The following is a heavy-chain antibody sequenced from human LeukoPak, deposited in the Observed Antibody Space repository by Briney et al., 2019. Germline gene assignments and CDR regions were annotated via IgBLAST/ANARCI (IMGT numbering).Heavy chain of an antibody. V-gene: IGHV4-39*07. D-gene: IGHD3-10*01. CDR2: IYHSGST. CDR3: ARDPGSDYYGSGSYYPFDY. CDR1: GGSISSYY. Sequence: SETLSLTCTVSGGSISSYYWGWIRQPPGKGLEWIGSIYHSGSTYYDPSLKSRVTISVDTSKNQFSLKLSSVTAADTAVYYCARDPGSDYYGSGSYYPFDYWGQGTLVTVSS. J-gene: IGHJ4*02.